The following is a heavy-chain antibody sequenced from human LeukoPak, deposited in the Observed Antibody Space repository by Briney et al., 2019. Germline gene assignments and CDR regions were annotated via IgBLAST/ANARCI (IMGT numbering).Heavy chain of an antibody. V-gene: IGHV3-23*01. CDR1: GFTFSSSA. D-gene: IGHD1-26*01. J-gene: IGHJ4*02. CDR2: ISGSGRGGRT. CDR3: AKAGSIRFDY. Sequence: GGSLRLSCAASGFTFSSSAMSWVRQAPGKGLEWVSGISGSGRGGRTYYADSVKGRFTISRDNSKNTLYLQMNSLRTEDTAVYYCAKAGSIRFDYWGQGTLVTVSS.